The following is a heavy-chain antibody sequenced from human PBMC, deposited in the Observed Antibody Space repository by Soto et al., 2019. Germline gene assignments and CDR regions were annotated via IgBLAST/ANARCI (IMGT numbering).Heavy chain of an antibody. CDR2: IIPMFGTA. V-gene: IGHV1-69*12. J-gene: IGHJ4*02. Sequence: QVQLVQSGAEVKNPESSVKVSCKAPGGTFSTYAISWVRQAPGQGLEWMGGIIPMFGTANYAKRFQDRVTITADESTNTVYRERSSLRSEDTAVYFCASGIQLWLRRINNGYSGWGQGTLVTVSS. D-gene: IGHD5-18*01. CDR1: GGTFSTYA. CDR3: ASGIQLWLRRINNGYSG.